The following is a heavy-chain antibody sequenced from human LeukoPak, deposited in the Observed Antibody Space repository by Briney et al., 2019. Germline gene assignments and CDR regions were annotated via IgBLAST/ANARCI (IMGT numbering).Heavy chain of an antibody. J-gene: IGHJ5*02. V-gene: IGHV4-39*07. CDR2: IYYSGST. Sequence: PSETLSLTCTVSGGSISSSSYYWGWIRQPPGKGLEWIGSIYYSGSTYYNPSLKSRVTISVDTSKNQFSLKLSSVTAADTAVYYCARDGDDGWFDPWGQGTLVTVSS. CDR1: GGSISSSSYY. D-gene: IGHD7-27*01. CDR3: ARDGDDGWFDP.